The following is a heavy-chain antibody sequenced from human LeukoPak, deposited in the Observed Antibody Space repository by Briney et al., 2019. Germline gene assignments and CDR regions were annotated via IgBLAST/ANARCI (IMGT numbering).Heavy chain of an antibody. J-gene: IGHJ4*02. CDR1: GFTFSSYG. D-gene: IGHD3-10*01. CDR2: IRYDGSNK. V-gene: IGHV3-30*02. CDR3: AKEGHYYGSGSYYRGEDYFDY. Sequence: PGGSLRLSCAASGFTFSSYGMHWVRQAPGKGLEWVAFIRYDGSNKYYADSVKGRFTISRDNSKNTLYLQMNSLRAEDTAVYYCAKEGHYYGSGSYYRGEDYFDYWGQGTLVTVSS.